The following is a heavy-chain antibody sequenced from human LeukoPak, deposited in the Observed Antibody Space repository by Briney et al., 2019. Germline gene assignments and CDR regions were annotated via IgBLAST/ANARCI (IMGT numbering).Heavy chain of an antibody. D-gene: IGHD4-11*01. V-gene: IGHV1-8*01. CDR2: MNPNSGNT. J-gene: IGHJ6*02. CDR1: GYTFTSYD. CDR3: ARGLYSNYLSYYYYYGMDV. Sequence: ASVKVSCRASGYTFTSYDINWVRQATGQGLEWMGWMNPNSGNTGYAQKFQGRVTMTRNTSISTAYMELSSLRSEDTVVYYCARGLYSNYLSYYYYYGMDVWGQGTTVTVSS.